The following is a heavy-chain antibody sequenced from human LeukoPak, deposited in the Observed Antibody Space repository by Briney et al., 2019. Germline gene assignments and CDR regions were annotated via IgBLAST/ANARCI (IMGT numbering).Heavy chain of an antibody. V-gene: IGHV3-74*01. Sequence: PGGSLRLSCAASGFTFSVYGMHWVRQAPGQGLVWVSRINSDGSSTSYADSVKGRFTISRDNAKNTLYLQMNSLRAEDTAVYYCARAHPLDYWGQGTLVTVSS. CDR1: GFTFSVYG. CDR3: ARAHPLDY. CDR2: INSDGSST. J-gene: IGHJ4*02.